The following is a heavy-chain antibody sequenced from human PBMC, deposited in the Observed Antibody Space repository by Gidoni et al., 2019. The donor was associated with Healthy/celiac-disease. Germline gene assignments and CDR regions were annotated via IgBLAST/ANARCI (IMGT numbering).Heavy chain of an antibody. D-gene: IGHD3-3*01. CDR3: ARDWSIGYDFWSGYYLQYNWFDP. CDR1: GGSISSYY. J-gene: IGHJ5*02. CDR2: IYTSGST. V-gene: IGHV4-4*07. Sequence: QVQLQESGPGLVKPSETLSLTCTVSGGSISSYYWSWIRPPAVKGLEWIGRIYTSGSTNYNPSLKSRVTMSVDTSKNQFSLKLSSVTAADTAVYYCARDWSIGYDFWSGYYLQYNWFDPWGQGTLVTVSS.